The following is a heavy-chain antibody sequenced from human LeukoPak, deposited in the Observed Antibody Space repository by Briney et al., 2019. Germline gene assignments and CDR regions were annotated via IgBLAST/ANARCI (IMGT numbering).Heavy chain of an antibody. CDR1: GGSISSSSYY. CDR2: IMKDGTEK. CDR3: ARDPSRGYTYGYGDL. J-gene: IGHJ4*02. V-gene: IGHV3-7*01. Sequence: ETLSLTCTVSGGSISSSSYYWGWVRQAPGKGLEWVANIMKDGTEKYYVDSVKGRFTISRDNAKNSLYLQMSSLRAEDTAVYYCARDPSRGYTYGYGDLWGQGTLVTVSS. D-gene: IGHD5-18*01.